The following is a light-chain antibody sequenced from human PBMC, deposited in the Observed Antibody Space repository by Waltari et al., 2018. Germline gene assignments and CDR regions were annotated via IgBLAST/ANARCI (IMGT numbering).Light chain of an antibody. CDR3: CSYAGSSPYV. CDR1: SRSVGSYHL. J-gene: IGLJ1*01. Sequence: QSALTQPASVSGSPGQSTTTSCTGPSRSVGSYHLVSWYQQPPGHTPKRMIYEGSKRPSGVSNRFSGSKSGNTASLTISGLQAEDEADYYCCSYAGSSPYVFGTGTKVTVL. V-gene: IGLV2-23*01. CDR2: EGS.